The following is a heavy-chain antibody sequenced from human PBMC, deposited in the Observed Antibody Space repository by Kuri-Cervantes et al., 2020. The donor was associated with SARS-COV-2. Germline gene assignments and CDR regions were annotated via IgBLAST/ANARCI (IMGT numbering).Heavy chain of an antibody. D-gene: IGHD4-17*01. CDR2: ISGSGGST. CDR1: GFTLSSYA. J-gene: IGHJ4*02. CDR3: ARGSDYVIDY. V-gene: IGHV3-23*01. Sequence: ETLSLTCAASGFTLSSYAMSWVRQAPGKGLEWVSAISGSGGSTYYADSVKGRFTISRDNAKNSLYPQMNSLRDEDTAVYYCARGSDYVIDYWGQGTLVTVSS.